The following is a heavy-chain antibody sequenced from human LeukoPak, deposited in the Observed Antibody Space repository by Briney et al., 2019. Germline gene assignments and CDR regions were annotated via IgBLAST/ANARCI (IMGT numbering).Heavy chain of an antibody. CDR1: GYTFTSYG. CDR3: ATEPLGRPSSSWS. CDR2: FDPEDGET. J-gene: IGHJ4*02. Sequence: ASVKVSCKASGYTFTSYGISWVRQAPGKGLEWMGGFDPEDGETIYAQKFQGRVTMTEDTSTDTAYMELSSLRSEDTAVYYCATEPLGRPSSSWSWGQGTLVTVSS. V-gene: IGHV1-24*01. D-gene: IGHD6-13*01.